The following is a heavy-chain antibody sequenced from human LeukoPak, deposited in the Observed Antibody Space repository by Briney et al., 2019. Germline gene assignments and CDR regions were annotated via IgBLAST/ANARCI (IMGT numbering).Heavy chain of an antibody. V-gene: IGHV3-30-3*01. D-gene: IGHD3-22*01. Sequence: GRSLRLSCAASGFTFSSYAMHWVRQAPGKGLERVAVISYDGSNKYYADSVKGRFTISRDNSKNTLYLQMNSLRAEDTAVYYCARERHYYDSSGYYYTRYYFDYWGQGTLVTVSS. CDR3: ARERHYYDSSGYYYTRYYFDY. CDR1: GFTFSSYA. J-gene: IGHJ4*02. CDR2: ISYDGSNK.